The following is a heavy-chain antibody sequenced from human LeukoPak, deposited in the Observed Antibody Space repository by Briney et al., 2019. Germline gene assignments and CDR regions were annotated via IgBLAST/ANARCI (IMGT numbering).Heavy chain of an antibody. CDR1: GFTVSSDY. CDR2: ISSSSSTI. V-gene: IGHV3-48*04. CDR3: ARDWLKGQGGTTGTYDY. Sequence: GGSLRLSCAASGFTVSSDYMSWVRQAPGKGLEWVSYISSSSSTIYYADSVKGRFTISRDNAKNSLYLQMNSLRAEDTAVYYCARDWLKGQGGTTGTYDYWGQGTLVTVSS. D-gene: IGHD1-1*01. J-gene: IGHJ4*02.